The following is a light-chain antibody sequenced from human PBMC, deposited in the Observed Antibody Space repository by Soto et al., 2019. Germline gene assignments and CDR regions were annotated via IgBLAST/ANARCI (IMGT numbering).Light chain of an antibody. CDR1: QSISSY. Sequence: DIQMTQSPSSLSASVGDRVTITCRASQSISSYLNWYQQKPGKAPKXLIFGAFSLQSGVSSRFSGSGSGTEYTLTLSRLQPEDSATYYCQQYVAYPITFGQGTRLEIK. J-gene: IGKJ5*01. V-gene: IGKV1-39*01. CDR3: QQYVAYPIT. CDR2: GAF.